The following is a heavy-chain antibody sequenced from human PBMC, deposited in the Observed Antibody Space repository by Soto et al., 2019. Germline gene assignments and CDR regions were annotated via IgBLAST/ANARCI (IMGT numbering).Heavy chain of an antibody. J-gene: IGHJ4*02. CDR3: ARVSSGWYTPSFDY. Sequence: TSETLSLTCAVYGGSFSGYYWSWIRQPPGKGLEWIGEINHSGSTNYNPSLKSRVTISVDTSKNQFSLKLSSVTAADTAVYYCARVSSGWYTPSFDYWGQGTLVTVSS. CDR2: INHSGST. V-gene: IGHV4-34*01. CDR1: GGSFSGYY. D-gene: IGHD6-19*01.